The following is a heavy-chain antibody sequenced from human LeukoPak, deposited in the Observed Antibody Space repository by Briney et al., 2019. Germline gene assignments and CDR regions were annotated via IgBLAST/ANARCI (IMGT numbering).Heavy chain of an antibody. D-gene: IGHD6-13*01. CDR2: IRYDGSNK. CDR1: GITSRSYG. Sequence: GGSLTLSCAASGITSRSYGMHWVRQAPGKGLEWVAFIRYDGSNKYYADSVKGRFTISRDNSKNTLYLQMNSLRAEDTAVYYCAKEGDKYSSSWYLDYWGQGTLVTVSS. J-gene: IGHJ4*02. V-gene: IGHV3-30*02. CDR3: AKEGDKYSSSWYLDY.